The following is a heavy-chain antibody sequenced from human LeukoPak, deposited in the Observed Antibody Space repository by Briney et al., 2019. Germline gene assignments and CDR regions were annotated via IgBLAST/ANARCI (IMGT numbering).Heavy chain of an antibody. CDR3: AREAGIVATTYFDY. D-gene: IGHD5-12*01. CDR2: IYYSGST. J-gene: IGHJ4*02. Sequence: PSETLSLTCTVSGGSISSYYWSWIRQPPGKGLEWIGYIYYSGSTNYNPSLKSRVTISVDTSKNQFSLKLSSVTAADTAVYYCAREAGIVATTYFDYWGQGTLVTVPS. V-gene: IGHV4-59*01. CDR1: GGSISSYY.